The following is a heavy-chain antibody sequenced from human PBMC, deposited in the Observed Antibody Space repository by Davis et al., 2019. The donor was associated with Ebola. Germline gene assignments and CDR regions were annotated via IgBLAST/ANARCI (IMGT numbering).Heavy chain of an antibody. Sequence: PGGSLRLSCAASGFTFSSYTMNWVRQAPGKGLEWVSSMSSGSTYIYYADSMKGRFTISRDNAKNSLYLQMNSLRAEDTAVYYCARDLEINYYYGMDVWGKGTTVTVSS. CDR2: MSSGSTYI. V-gene: IGHV3-21*01. CDR3: ARDLEINYYYGMDV. D-gene: IGHD1-1*01. J-gene: IGHJ6*04. CDR1: GFTFSSYT.